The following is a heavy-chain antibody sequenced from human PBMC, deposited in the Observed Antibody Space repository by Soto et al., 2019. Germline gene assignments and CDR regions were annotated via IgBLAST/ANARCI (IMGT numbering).Heavy chain of an antibody. CDR2: IYYSGST. CDR1: CGSISSGDYY. V-gene: IGHV4-30-4*01. D-gene: IGHD2-2*01. J-gene: IGHJ6*02. Sequence: SETLSLTCTVSCGSISSGDYYWSWIRQPPGKGLEWIGYIYYSGSTYYNPSLKSRVTISVDTSKNQFSLKLSSVTAADTAVYYCARDGPLTLVVPAAIGVWGQGTTVTVSS. CDR3: ARDGPLTLVVPAAIGV.